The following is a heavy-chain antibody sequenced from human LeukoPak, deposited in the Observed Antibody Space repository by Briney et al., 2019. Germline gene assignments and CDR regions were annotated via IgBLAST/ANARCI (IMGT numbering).Heavy chain of an antibody. Sequence: GASVKVSCKTSGYTFIHYGISWVRQAPGQGLEWMGRIIPILGIANYAQKFQGRVTITRDTSASTAYMELSSLRSEDTAVYYCARSLLRIRITMVRGVTQGDNWFDPWGQGTLVTVSS. CDR3: ARSLLRIRITMVRGVTQGDNWFDP. CDR1: GYTFIHYG. D-gene: IGHD3-10*01. CDR2: IIPILGIA. V-gene: IGHV1-69*04. J-gene: IGHJ5*02.